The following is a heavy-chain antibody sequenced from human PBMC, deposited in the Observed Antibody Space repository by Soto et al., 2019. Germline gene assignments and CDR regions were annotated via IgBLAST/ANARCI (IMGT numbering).Heavy chain of an antibody. Sequence: QVQLVESGGGVVQPGRSLRLSCAASGFTFRSYAMHWVRQAPGKGLEWVAVISYDGSNKYYADSVKGRFTISRDNSKNTLYLQMNSLRAEDTAVYDCAGPTVTTRYGMDVWGQGTTVTVSS. D-gene: IGHD4-17*01. CDR3: AGPTVTTRYGMDV. V-gene: IGHV3-30-3*01. CDR1: GFTFRSYA. CDR2: ISYDGSNK. J-gene: IGHJ6*02.